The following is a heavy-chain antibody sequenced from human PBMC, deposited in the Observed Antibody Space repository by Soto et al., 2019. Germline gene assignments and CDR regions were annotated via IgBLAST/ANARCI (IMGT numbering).Heavy chain of an antibody. CDR1: GGSISGYH. Sequence: SETLSLTCSISGGSISGYHWNWILQTPGKGVEWIGYFHNSGNPKYSSSLKSRVTISVDMSEKQSSLKLTSVTAADTGVYYCASQQWRATNTPYYFDYSGQGTQVTVSS. CDR3: ASQQWRATNTPYYFDY. V-gene: IGHV4-59*08. D-gene: IGHD6-19*01. J-gene: IGHJ4*02. CDR2: FHNSGNP.